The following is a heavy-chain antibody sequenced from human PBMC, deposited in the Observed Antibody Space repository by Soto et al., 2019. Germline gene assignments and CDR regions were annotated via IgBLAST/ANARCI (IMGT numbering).Heavy chain of an antibody. CDR2: INAGNGNT. CDR3: ARDLGYDSSGYWY. V-gene: IGHV1-3*01. D-gene: IGHD3-22*01. J-gene: IGHJ4*02. CDR1: GYTFTTYA. Sequence: ASVKVSCKASGYTFTTYAMHWVRQAPGQRLEWMGWINAGNGNTKYSQKFQGRVTITRDTSASTAYMELSSLRSEDTAVYYCARDLGYDSSGYWYWGQGTLVTVSS.